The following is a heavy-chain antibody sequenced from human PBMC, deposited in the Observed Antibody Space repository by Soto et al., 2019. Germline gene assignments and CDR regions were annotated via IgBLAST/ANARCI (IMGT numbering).Heavy chain of an antibody. CDR3: ARDHSIAVAGTAEDPNDAFDI. Sequence: PGGSLRLSSAASGFTFSDYYMSWIRQAPGKGLEWVSYISSSSSCTNYADSVKGRFTISRDNAKNSLYLQMNSLRAEDTAVYYCARDHSIAVAGTAEDPNDAFDIWGQGTMVTVSS. CDR1: GFTFSDYY. D-gene: IGHD6-19*01. CDR2: ISSSSSCT. V-gene: IGHV3-11*06. J-gene: IGHJ3*02.